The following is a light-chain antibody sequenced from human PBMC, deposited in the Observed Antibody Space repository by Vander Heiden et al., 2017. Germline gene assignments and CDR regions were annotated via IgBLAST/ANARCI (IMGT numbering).Light chain of an antibody. V-gene: IGLV2-23*02. J-gene: IGLJ2*01. CDR2: EVS. CDR3: SSYASSSTVV. Sequence: QSPLPQPASVSGSPGQSISISCTGTSSDVGNYKYVSWYQHHPGKAPKLMIYEVSRRPSGVSNRFSGSKSGNTASLTISGLQAEDEADYYCSSYASSSTVVFGGGTKLTVL. CDR1: SSDVGNYKY.